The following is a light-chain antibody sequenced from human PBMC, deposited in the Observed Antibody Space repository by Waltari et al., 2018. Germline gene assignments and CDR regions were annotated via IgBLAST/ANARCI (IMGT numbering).Light chain of an antibody. CDR1: QSVLYSSNNKNY. Sequence: DIVMTQSPDSLAVSLGERATINCKSSQSVLYSSNNKNYLAWYQQKPGQPPKLLIYWASNGESGVPDRISGSGSGTDFTLTISSLQAEDVAVYYCQQYYSTPWTFGQGTKVEIK. CDR3: QQYYSTPWT. CDR2: WAS. V-gene: IGKV4-1*01. J-gene: IGKJ1*01.